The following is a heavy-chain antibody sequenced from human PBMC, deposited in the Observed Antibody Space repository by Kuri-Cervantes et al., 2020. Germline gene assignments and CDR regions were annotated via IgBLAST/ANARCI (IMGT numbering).Heavy chain of an antibody. Sequence: SETLSLTCAVYGGSFSGYYWSWIRQPPGKGLEWIGEINHSGSTNHNPSLKSRVTISVDTSKNQFSLKLSSVTAADTAVYYCATGWELRAWGQGTLVTVSS. CDR1: GGSFSGYY. V-gene: IGHV4-34*01. CDR3: ATGWELRA. J-gene: IGHJ5*02. D-gene: IGHD1-7*01. CDR2: INHSGST.